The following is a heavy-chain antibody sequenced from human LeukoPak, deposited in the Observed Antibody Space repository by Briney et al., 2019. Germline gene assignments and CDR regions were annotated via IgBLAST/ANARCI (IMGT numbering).Heavy chain of an antibody. V-gene: IGHV3-23*01. D-gene: IGHD2-15*01. CDR2: ISGSGGST. J-gene: IGHJ5*02. CDR3: AKGDGINHYHWFNP. Sequence: PGGSLRLSCAASEFTFSSYAMNCVRQAPGKGLEWVSGISGSGGSTYYADSVKGRFTISRDNSKNTLYLQMNSLRAEDTALYYCAKGDGINHYHWFNPWGQGTLVTVSS. CDR1: EFTFSSYA.